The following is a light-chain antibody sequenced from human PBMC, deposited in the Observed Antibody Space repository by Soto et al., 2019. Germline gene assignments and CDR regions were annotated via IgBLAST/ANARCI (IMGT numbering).Light chain of an antibody. V-gene: IGLV2-14*01. J-gene: IGLJ1*01. CDR2: EVS. CDR3: SSYTSSSTLYV. CDR1: SSDVGGYNY. Sequence: QSALTQPASVSGSPGQWITISCTGTSSDVGGYNYVSWYQQHPGKAPKLMIYEVSNRPSGVSNRFSGSKSGNTASLTISGLQAEDEADYYCSSYTSSSTLYVFGTGTQLTVL.